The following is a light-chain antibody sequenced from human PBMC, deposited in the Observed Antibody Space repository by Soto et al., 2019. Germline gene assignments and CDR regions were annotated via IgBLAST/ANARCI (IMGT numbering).Light chain of an antibody. CDR1: QSVSSY. Sequence: SPATVSLYKRQRAIIYGRASQSVSSYLAWYQQKPGQAPRLLIYDASNRATGIPARFSGSGSGTDFTLTISSLEPEDFAVYYCPERSNWPGTSGQGTNVDI. V-gene: IGKV3-11*01. J-gene: IGKJ1*01. CDR2: DAS. CDR3: PERSNWPGT.